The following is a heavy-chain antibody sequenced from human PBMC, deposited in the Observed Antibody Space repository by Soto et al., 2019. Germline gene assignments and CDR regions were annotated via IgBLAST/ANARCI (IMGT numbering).Heavy chain of an antibody. CDR1: GYSFTSFW. J-gene: IGHJ4*02. D-gene: IGHD3-3*01. V-gene: IGHV5-51*01. CDR3: ASGFFRPPSTPNFDY. Sequence: EVQVVQSGAEVKKPGESLKISCQGFGYSFTSFWIGWVRQMPGKGLEWMGIINPVDSDTRYSPSFQGQVTISVDKYITAAYLQWSSLKASDTAMYYCASGFFRPPSTPNFDYWCLGTLGTVSS. CDR2: INPVDSDT.